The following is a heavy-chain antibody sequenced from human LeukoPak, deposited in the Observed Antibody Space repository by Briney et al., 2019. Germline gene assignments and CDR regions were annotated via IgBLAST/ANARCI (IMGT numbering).Heavy chain of an antibody. V-gene: IGHV1-69*13. CDR3: ASYDCSGYYPYYFDY. CDR2: IIPIFGTA. Sequence: ASVTVSCTASGGTFSSYAISWVRQAPGQGLEWMGGIIPIFGTANYAQKFQGRVTITADESTSTAYMELSSLRSEDTAVYYCASYDCSGYYPYYFDYWGQGTLVTVSS. D-gene: IGHD3-22*01. CDR1: GGTFSSYA. J-gene: IGHJ4*02.